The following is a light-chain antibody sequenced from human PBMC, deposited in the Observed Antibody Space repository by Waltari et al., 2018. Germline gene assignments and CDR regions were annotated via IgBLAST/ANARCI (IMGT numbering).Light chain of an antibody. CDR1: QNLSSSH. J-gene: IGKJ5*01. CDR3: HQFGESPDT. V-gene: IGKV3-20*01. Sequence: EIVLTQSPGTLYLSPGDGATLSCRASQNLSSSHLAWYLQKPGQAPRLLMNGASRRATGIPDRFSGSGSGTDFTLTISRLEPEDFAVFYCHQFGESPDTFGQGTRLEIK. CDR2: GAS.